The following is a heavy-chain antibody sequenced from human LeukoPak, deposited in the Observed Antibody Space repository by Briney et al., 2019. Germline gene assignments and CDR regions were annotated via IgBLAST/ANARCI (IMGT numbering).Heavy chain of an antibody. CDR3: ARDIAVAATGGAFDY. CDR2: LTWNADRT. Sequence: GGSLRLSCAASGFTFDAYTMYWVRQPPGKGLEWVSLLTWNADRTYYADSVKGRFTISRDNSKNSLYLQMNSLKIEDTALYYCARDIAVAATGGAFDYWGQGTLVTVSS. V-gene: IGHV3-43*01. D-gene: IGHD2-15*01. J-gene: IGHJ4*02. CDR1: GFTFDAYT.